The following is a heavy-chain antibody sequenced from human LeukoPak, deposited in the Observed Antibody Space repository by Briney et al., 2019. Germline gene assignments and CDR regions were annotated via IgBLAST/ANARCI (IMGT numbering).Heavy chain of an antibody. Sequence: SGGSLRLSCAASRFTFSSYAMSWVRQAPGKGLEWVSHISSSSDMTYYADSVKGRFTISRDNSKKTLYLQMNSLRAEDTAVYYCAKMSSIAARRGDWFDPWGQGTLVTVSS. V-gene: IGHV3-23*01. CDR3: AKMSSIAARRGDWFDP. CDR2: ISSSSDMT. CDR1: RFTFSSYA. D-gene: IGHD6-6*01. J-gene: IGHJ5*02.